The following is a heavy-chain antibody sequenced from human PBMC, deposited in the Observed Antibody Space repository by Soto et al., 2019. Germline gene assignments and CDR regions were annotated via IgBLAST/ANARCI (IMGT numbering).Heavy chain of an antibody. J-gene: IGHJ6*02. D-gene: IGHD2-8*01. CDR1: GDTFTGHA. CDR3: ARLRLEPEGANIPLMFGLDV. CDR2: ITPLLGTA. Sequence: QVQLVQSGAKVKKPGSSVRVSCKASGDTFTGHAITWVRQAPAQGLEWLGVITPLLGTANYAPNFQGRVTITADDSATTTFLDLTSLKFDDTAVYYCARLRLEPEGANIPLMFGLDVWGQGTTVTVSS. V-gene: IGHV1-69*01.